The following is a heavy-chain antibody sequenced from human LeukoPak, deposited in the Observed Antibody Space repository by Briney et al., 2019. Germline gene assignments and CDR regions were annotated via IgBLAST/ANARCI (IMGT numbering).Heavy chain of an antibody. V-gene: IGHV6-1*01. CDR3: ARDSPLTTVTTFPYWYFDL. D-gene: IGHD4-17*01. Sequence: PSQTLSLTCAISGDSVSSNSAAWNWIRQSPSRGLEWLGRTYYRSKWYNDYAVSVKSRITINPDTSKNQLSLQLNSVTPEDTAVYYCARDSPLTTVTTFPYWYFDLWGRGTLVTVSS. CDR2: TYYRSKWYN. J-gene: IGHJ2*01. CDR1: GDSVSSNSAA.